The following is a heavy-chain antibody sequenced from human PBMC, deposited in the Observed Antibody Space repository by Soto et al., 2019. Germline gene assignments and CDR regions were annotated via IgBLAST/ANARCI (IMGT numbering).Heavy chain of an antibody. CDR1: GFTFSSHA. J-gene: IGHJ6*02. V-gene: IGHV3-23*01. CDR2: ISGTGVST. CDR3: AKNRGGYYCSGTDV. Sequence: LRLSCAASGFTFSSHAISWVRQAPGKGLGWVSAISGTGVSTFYADSVKGRFTISRDNSKNTLYLQMNSLRGEDTATEYCAKNRGGYYCSGTDVWGQGTTVTVSS.